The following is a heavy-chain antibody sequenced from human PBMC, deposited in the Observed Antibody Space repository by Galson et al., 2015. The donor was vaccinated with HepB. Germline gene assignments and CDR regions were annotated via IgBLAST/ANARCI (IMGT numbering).Heavy chain of an antibody. CDR3: ATYDCSSTSCYKVGYWYFEL. Sequence: SVTVSCKASGSTFTGYYMHWVRQAPGQGLEWMGWINPNSGGTNYAQKFQGRVTMTRDTSISTAYMELSRLRSDDTAVYYCATYDCSSTSCYKVGYWYFELWGRGTLVTVSS. D-gene: IGHD2-2*01. CDR2: INPNSGGT. J-gene: IGHJ2*01. V-gene: IGHV1-2*02. CDR1: GSTFTGYY.